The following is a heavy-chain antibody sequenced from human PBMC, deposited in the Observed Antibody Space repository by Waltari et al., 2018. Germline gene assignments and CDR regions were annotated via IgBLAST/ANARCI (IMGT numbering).Heavy chain of an antibody. CDR1: GGPISSSSYY. Sequence: HLQLQESGPGLVKPSETLSLTRPVSGGPISSSSYYLGWIRQPPGKGREWIGSILYSGSTYHNPSLKSRFTISVDTSKNQFSLKLSSVTAADTAVYYCAGIMVRGEIDYWGQGTLVTVSS. CDR3: AGIMVRGEIDY. V-gene: IGHV4-39*01. D-gene: IGHD3-10*01. CDR2: ILYSGST. J-gene: IGHJ4*02.